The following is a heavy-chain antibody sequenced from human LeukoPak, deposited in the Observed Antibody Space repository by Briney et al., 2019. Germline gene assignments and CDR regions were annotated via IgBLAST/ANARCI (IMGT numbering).Heavy chain of an antibody. D-gene: IGHD2-2*02. J-gene: IGHJ6*02. CDR3: ARDPLYCGSTTCYNYYYAVDV. Sequence: PGGSLRLSCSASGFTFSSYAMHWVRQAPGKGLEYVSAISSNGGSTYYADSVKGRFTISRDNSKNTLYLQMSSLRAEDTAVYYCARDPLYCGSTTCYNYYYAVDVWGQGTTVTVSS. CDR2: ISSNGGST. V-gene: IGHV3-64D*06. CDR1: GFTFSSYA.